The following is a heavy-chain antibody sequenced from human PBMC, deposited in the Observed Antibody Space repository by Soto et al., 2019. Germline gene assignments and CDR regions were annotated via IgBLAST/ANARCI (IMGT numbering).Heavy chain of an antibody. CDR2: ISAYNGNT. CDR3: ARDVPNYDFWSGPYYYYGMDV. CDR1: GYTFTSYG. Sequence: VASVKVSCKASGYTFTSYGISWVRQAPGQGLEWMGWISAYNGNTNYAQKLQGRVTMTTDTSTSTAYMELRSLRSDDTAVYYCARDVPNYDFWSGPYYYYGMDVWGQGTTVTVSS. D-gene: IGHD3-3*01. V-gene: IGHV1-18*04. J-gene: IGHJ6*02.